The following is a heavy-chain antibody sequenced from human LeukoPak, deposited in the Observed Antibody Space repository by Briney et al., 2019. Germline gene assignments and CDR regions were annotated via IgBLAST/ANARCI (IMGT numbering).Heavy chain of an antibody. J-gene: IGHJ5*02. CDR1: GGSISSGGYY. V-gene: IGHV4-31*03. D-gene: IGHD2-2*01. CDR3: ARYGVVVLAASPGFDP. CDR2: IYYSGST. Sequence: SQTLSLTCTVSGGSISSGGYYWSWIRQHPGKGLEWIGYIYYSGSTYYNPSLKSRVTISVDTSKNQFSLKMSSVTAADTAVYYCARYGVVVLAASPGFDPWGQGTLVTVSS.